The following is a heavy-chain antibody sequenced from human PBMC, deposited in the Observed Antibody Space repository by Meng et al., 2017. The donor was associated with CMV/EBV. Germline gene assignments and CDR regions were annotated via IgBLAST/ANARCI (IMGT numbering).Heavy chain of an antibody. D-gene: IGHD3-10*01. CDR3: WRFGVSQGFDY. Sequence: ASVKVSCKASGGTFSSYAISWVRQAPGQGLEWMGIINPSGGSTSYAQKFQGRVTMTRDTSTSTVYMELSSLRSEDTAVYYCWRFGVSQGFDYWGQGTLVTVSS. V-gene: IGHV1-46*01. CDR1: GGTFSSYA. J-gene: IGHJ4*02. CDR2: INPSGGST.